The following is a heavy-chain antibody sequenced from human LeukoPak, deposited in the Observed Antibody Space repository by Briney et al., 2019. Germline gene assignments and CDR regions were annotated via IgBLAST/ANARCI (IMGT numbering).Heavy chain of an antibody. J-gene: IGHJ4*02. V-gene: IGHV3-33*03. D-gene: IGHD3-22*01. CDR1: GFTFSSYG. Sequence: PGGSLRLSCAASGFTFSSYGMHWVRQAPGKGLEWVAVIWYGGSNKYYADSVKGRFTISRDNSKNTLYLQMSSLRAEDTAVYYCAKDLGVDSSGYTFDYWGQGALVTVSS. CDR2: IWYGGSNK. CDR3: AKDLGVDSSGYTFDY.